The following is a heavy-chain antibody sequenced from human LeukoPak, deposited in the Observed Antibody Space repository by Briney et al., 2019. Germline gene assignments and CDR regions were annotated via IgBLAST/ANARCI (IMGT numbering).Heavy chain of an antibody. CDR3: ARVPYHMLTVPTWFDA. D-gene: IGHD2-8*01. J-gene: IGHJ5*02. CDR2: IDDSGRNT. Sequence: GGSLRLSCAASGFTFSTSAMHWVRQAPGKRLEYVSAIDDSGRNTHYGNFVRGRFTISRDNSKNILFLQMASLKTEDTAVYYCARVPYHMLTVPTWFDAWGQGALVTVSS. CDR1: GFTFSTSA. V-gene: IGHV3-64*01.